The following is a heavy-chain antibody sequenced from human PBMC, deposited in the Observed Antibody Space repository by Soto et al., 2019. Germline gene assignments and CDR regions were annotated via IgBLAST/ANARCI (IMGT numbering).Heavy chain of an antibody. CDR1: GGSFSGYY. Sequence: PSETLSLTCAVYGGSFSGYYWSWIRQPPGKGLERIGEINHSGSTNYNPSLKSRVTISVDTSKNQFSLKLSSVTAADTAVYYCARRTDYTFRFDPWGQGTLVTVSS. CDR2: INHSGST. J-gene: IGHJ5*02. D-gene: IGHD4-4*01. V-gene: IGHV4-34*01. CDR3: ARRTDYTFRFDP.